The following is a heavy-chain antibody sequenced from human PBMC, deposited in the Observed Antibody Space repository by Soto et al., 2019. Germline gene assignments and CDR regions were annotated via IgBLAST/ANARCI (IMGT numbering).Heavy chain of an antibody. Sequence: GASVKVSCKVSGYTLTELSMXWVRQAPGKGLEWMGGFDPEDGETIYAQKFQGRVTMTEDTSTDTAYMELSSLRSEDTAVYYCATTGGVLRFLEWSPPNYXXYGMDVWGQGTTVTVSS. CDR3: ATTGGVLRFLEWSPPNYXXYGMDV. D-gene: IGHD3-3*01. J-gene: IGHJ6*02. CDR2: FDPEDGET. CDR1: GYTLTELS. V-gene: IGHV1-24*01.